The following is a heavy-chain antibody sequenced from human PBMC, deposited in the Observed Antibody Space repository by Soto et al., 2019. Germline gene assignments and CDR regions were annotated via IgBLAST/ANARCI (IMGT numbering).Heavy chain of an antibody. CDR1: GFTFGSYW. D-gene: IGHD2-21*02. CDR2: IKPDGSAT. V-gene: IGHV3-7*01. CDR3: ARAGYCGPGCYYYFDY. J-gene: IGHJ4*02. Sequence: ESGGGLVQPGGSLRLSCAVSGFTFGSYWMNWVRLIPGKGLEWVAYIKPDGSATYYVDSVKGRFTISRDNAKNSLYLKMNSLRVEDTSVYYCARAGYCGPGCYYYFDYWGQGTLVTVSS.